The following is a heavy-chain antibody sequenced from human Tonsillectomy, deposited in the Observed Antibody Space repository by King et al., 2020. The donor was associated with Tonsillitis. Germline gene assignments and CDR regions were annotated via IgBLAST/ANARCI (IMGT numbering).Heavy chain of an antibody. J-gene: IGHJ6*02. Sequence: VQLVESGGCVVQPGRSLRLSCAASGFTFISYAMHWVRQAPGKGLEWVAVISFDGSNKYYADSVKGRFTISRDNSKNTLYLQMNSLITDDTAVYYCTRRDGDLDYYSHGMEVWGQGPTLTVPS. CDR3: TRRDGDLDYYSHGMEV. CDR1: GFTFISYA. CDR2: ISFDGSNK. V-gene: IGHV3-30-3*01. D-gene: IGHD2-21*02.